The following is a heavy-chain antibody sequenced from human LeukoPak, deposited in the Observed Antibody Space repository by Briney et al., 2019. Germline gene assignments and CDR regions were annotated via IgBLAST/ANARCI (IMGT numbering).Heavy chain of an antibody. J-gene: IGHJ4*02. D-gene: IGHD3-22*01. CDR1: GFTFSSYG. CDR3: AREDSSGLVDY. CDR2: IWYDGSNK. Sequence: GGFLRLSCAASGFTFSSYGMHWVRQAPGKGLEWVAVIWYDGSNKYYADSVKGRFTISRDNSKNTLYLQMNSLRAEDTAVYYCAREDSSGLVDYWGQGTLVTVSS. V-gene: IGHV3-33*01.